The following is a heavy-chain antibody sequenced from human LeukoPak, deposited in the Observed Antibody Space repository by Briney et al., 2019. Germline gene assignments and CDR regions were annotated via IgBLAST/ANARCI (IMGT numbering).Heavy chain of an antibody. J-gene: IGHJ4*02. CDR2: ISSGSTYT. CDR1: GFTFSDHY. CDR3: ARGDYGGDYCDY. V-gene: IGHV3-11*05. Sequence: PGGSLRLSCEVSGFTFSDHYMSWIRQAPGKRLEWVSYISSGSTYTNYADSVEGRFTISRDNAKNSLYLQMNSLRAEDTAVYYCARGDYGGDYCDYGGQGTLVTVSS. D-gene: IGHD4-23*01.